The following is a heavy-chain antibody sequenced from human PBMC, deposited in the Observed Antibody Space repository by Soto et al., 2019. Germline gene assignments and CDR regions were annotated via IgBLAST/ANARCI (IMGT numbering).Heavy chain of an antibody. CDR3: ASVLYYYDSSGYYLDAFDI. CDR1: GGTFSSYA. D-gene: IGHD3-22*01. V-gene: IGHV1-69*13. Sequence: SVKVSCKASGGTFSSYAISWVRQAPGQGLEWMGGIIPIFGTANYAQKFQGRVTITADESTSTAYMELSSLRSEDTAVYYCASVLYYYDSSGYYLDAFDIWGQGTMVTVSS. CDR2: IIPIFGTA. J-gene: IGHJ3*02.